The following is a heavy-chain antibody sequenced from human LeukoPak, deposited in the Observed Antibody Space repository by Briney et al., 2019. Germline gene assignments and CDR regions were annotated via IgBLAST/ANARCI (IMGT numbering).Heavy chain of an antibody. CDR2: IKSNTNGGTT. CDR1: GLTFSNVW. CDR3: ATDPDGYCSGTSCSD. V-gene: IGHV3-15*01. Sequence: GGSLRLSCAVSGLTFSNVWMTWVRQAPGKGLEWVGRIKSNTNGGTTDYAAPVKGRFTISRDDSKNTLYLQMNSLKTEDTGFYYCATDPDGYCSGTSCSDWGQGTLVTVSS. J-gene: IGHJ4*02. D-gene: IGHD2-2*01.